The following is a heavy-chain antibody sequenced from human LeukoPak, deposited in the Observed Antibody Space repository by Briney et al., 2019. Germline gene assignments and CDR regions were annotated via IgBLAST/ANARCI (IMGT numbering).Heavy chain of an antibody. V-gene: IGHV4-61*02. CDR1: GGSISRGSYY. CDR3: AREHCSSTSCYTNEGFDY. CDR2: IYTSRST. J-gene: IGHJ4*02. Sequence: SETLSLTCTVSGGSISRGSYYWGWIRQPAGTGLEWIGRIYTSRSTNYNPSLKSRVTISVDTSKNQFSLKLSSVTAADTAVYYCAREHCSSTSCYTNEGFDYWGQGTLVTVSS. D-gene: IGHD2-2*02.